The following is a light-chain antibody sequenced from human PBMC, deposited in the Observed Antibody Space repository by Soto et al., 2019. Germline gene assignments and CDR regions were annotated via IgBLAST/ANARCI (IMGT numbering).Light chain of an antibody. CDR2: SNN. Sequence: QSVLTQPPSVSGTPGQRVTISCSGSSSNIGSNTVNWYQQLPGMAPKLLIYSNNQRPSGVPDRFSGSRSGTSASLAISGLQSEDEADYYCAAWDDSLNGWVFGGGTKLTVL. V-gene: IGLV1-44*01. CDR1: SSNIGSNT. J-gene: IGLJ3*02. CDR3: AAWDDSLNGWV.